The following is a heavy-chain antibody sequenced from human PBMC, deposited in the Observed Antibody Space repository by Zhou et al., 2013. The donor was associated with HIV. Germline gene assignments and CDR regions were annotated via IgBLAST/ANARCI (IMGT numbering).Heavy chain of an antibody. V-gene: IGHV1-69*05. J-gene: IGHJ6*03. CDR1: GGTFSSYA. D-gene: IGHD2-2*01. Sequence: QVQLVQSGAEVKKPGSSVKVSCKASGGTFSSYAISWVRQAPGQGLEWMGGIIPIFGTANYAQKFQGRVTITTDESTSTAYMELSSLRSEDTAVYYCARAVPTAAEAFAYYYYMDVWGKGTTVTVSS. CDR2: IIPIFGTA. CDR3: ARAVPTAAEAFAYYYYMDV.